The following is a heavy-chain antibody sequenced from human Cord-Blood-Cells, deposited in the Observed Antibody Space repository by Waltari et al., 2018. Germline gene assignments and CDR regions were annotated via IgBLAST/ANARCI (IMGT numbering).Heavy chain of an antibody. V-gene: IGHV1-2*04. CDR2: INPNSGGT. CDR1: GYTFTGYY. D-gene: IGHD1-26*01. J-gene: IGHJ6*02. Sequence: QVQLVQSGAEVKKPGASVKVSCKASGYTFTGYYIHWVRQAHGQGLEWMGWINPNSGGTNYAQKFQGWVTMTRDTSISTAYMELSRLRSDDTAVYYCARTSIVGATRYYYYGMDVWGQGTTVTVSS. CDR3: ARTSIVGATRYYYYGMDV.